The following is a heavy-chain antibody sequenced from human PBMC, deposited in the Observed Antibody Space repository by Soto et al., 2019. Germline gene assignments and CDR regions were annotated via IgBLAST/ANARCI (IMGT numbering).Heavy chain of an antibody. CDR2: IYYSGST. Sequence: PSETLSLTCTVSGGSISSSSYYWGWIRQPPGKGLEWIGSIYYSGSTYYNPSLKSRVTMSVDTSKNQFSLKLSSVTAADTAVYYCARVHGDDFWSGSYYYYYMDVWGKGTTVT. CDR3: ARVHGDDFWSGSYYYYYMDV. J-gene: IGHJ6*03. CDR1: GGSISSSSYY. V-gene: IGHV4-39*01. D-gene: IGHD3-3*01.